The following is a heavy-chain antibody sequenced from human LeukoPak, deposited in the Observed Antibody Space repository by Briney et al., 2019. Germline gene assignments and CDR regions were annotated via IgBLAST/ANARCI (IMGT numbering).Heavy chain of an antibody. CDR1: GGSISSYY. J-gene: IGHJ4*02. V-gene: IGHV4-59*01. D-gene: IGHD2-2*01. CDR2: IYYSGST. Sequence: SETLSLTCTVSGGSISSYYWSWIRQPPGKGLEWIGYIYYSGSTNYNPSLKSRVTISVDTSKIQFSLKLSSVTAADTAVYYRARFYQIPYFDYWGQGTLVTVSS. CDR3: ARFYQIPYFDY.